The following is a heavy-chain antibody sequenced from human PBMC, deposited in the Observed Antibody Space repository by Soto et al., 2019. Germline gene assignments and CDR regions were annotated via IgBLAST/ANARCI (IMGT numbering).Heavy chain of an antibody. CDR1: GGTFSSYA. J-gene: IGHJ4*02. D-gene: IGHD3-22*01. V-gene: IGHV1-69*06. CDR3: ARAPTYYYDSSGYLFDY. CDR2: IIPIFGTA. Sequence: ASLKVSCKASGGTFSSYAISWVLQAPGQGLEWMGGIIPIFGTANYAQKFQGRVTITADKSTSTAYMELSSLRSEDTAVYYCARAPTYYYDSSGYLFDYWGQGTLVTVSS.